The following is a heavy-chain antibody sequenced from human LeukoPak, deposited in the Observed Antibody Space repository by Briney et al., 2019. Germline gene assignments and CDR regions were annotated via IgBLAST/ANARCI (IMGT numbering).Heavy chain of an antibody. J-gene: IGHJ3*02. D-gene: IGHD2-15*01. Sequence: ASVKVSCKVSGYTLTELSMHWVRQAPGKGLEWMGGFDPEDGETIYAQKFQGRVTMTEDTSTDTAYMELSSLRSEDTAVYYCATSGLLSSRVDALDIWGQGTMVTVSS. CDR2: FDPEDGET. V-gene: IGHV1-24*01. CDR3: ATSGLLSSRVDALDI. CDR1: GYTLTELS.